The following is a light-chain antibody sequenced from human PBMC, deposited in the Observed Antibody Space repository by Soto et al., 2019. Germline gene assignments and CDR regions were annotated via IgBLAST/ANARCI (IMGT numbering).Light chain of an antibody. CDR3: QQYNYYPFT. Sequence: DIQMTQSPSTLSASVGDRVTITCRASQSINSWLAWYQQKPGEAPKLLIHDASSLESGVPSRFSGSGSSTEFTLAISSLQPGDVATYYCQQYNYYPFTFGQGTKLEIK. J-gene: IGKJ2*01. CDR1: QSINSW. V-gene: IGKV1-5*01. CDR2: DAS.